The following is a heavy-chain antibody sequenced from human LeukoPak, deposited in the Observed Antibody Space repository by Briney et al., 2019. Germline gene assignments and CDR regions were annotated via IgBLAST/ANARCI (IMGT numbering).Heavy chain of an antibody. CDR3: ARRITMILVARTGFFDY. CDR1: GGSFSGYY. J-gene: IGHJ4*02. D-gene: IGHD3-22*01. Sequence: PSETLSLTCAVYGGSFSGYYWSWIRQPPGKGLEWIGAINHSGSTNYHPSRKSRVTISVDTSKNQFSLKRSSVTAADTAVYYCARRITMILVARTGFFDYWGQGTLVTVSS. V-gene: IGHV4-34*01. CDR2: INHSGST.